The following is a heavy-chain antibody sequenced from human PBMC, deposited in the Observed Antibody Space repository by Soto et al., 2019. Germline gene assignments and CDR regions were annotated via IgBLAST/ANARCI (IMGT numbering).Heavy chain of an antibody. V-gene: IGHV4-39*01. J-gene: IGHJ5*02. D-gene: IGHD5-18*01. CDR3: ARYSYGQWEYNWFDP. Sequence: SETLSLTCTVSGGSISSSSYYWGWIRQPPGKGLEWIGSIYYSGSTYYNPSLKSRVTISVDTSKNQFSLKLSSVTAADTAVYYCARYSYGQWEYNWFDPWGQGTLVPVSS. CDR1: GGSISSSSYY. CDR2: IYYSGST.